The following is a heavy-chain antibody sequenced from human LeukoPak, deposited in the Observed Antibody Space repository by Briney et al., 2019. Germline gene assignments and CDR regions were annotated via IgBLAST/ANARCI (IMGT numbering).Heavy chain of an antibody. Sequence: GGSLRLSCAASGFTFSSYAMNWVRQATGKGLEWMGIIYPGDSDTRYSPSFQGQVTISADKSISTAYLQWSSLKASDTAMYYCASAMDYYYYGMDVWGQGTTVTVSS. J-gene: IGHJ6*02. V-gene: IGHV5-51*01. CDR3: ASAMDYYYYGMDV. CDR1: GFTFSSYA. CDR2: IYPGDSDT.